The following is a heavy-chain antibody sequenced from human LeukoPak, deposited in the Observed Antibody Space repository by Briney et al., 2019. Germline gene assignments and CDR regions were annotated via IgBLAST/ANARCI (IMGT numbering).Heavy chain of an antibody. Sequence: SVKVSCKASGFTFTSSAMQWVRQARGQRLEWIGWIVVGSGNTNYAQKFQERVTITRDMSTSTAYVELSSLRSEDTAVYYCAAVEYCSSTSCYPDLRFDYWGQGTLVTVSS. CDR3: AAVEYCSSTSCYPDLRFDY. D-gene: IGHD2-2*01. V-gene: IGHV1-58*02. CDR1: GFTFTSSA. CDR2: IVVGSGNT. J-gene: IGHJ4*02.